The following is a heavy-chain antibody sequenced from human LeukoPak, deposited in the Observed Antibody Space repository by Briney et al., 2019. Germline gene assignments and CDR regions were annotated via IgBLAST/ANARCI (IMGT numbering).Heavy chain of an antibody. D-gene: IGHD5-18*01. CDR3: ARSDTAMVSLSFGGSPYAFDI. V-gene: IGHV1-2*02. CDR2: INPNSGGT. CDR1: GYTFTSYY. J-gene: IGHJ3*02. Sequence: GASVKVSCKASGYTFTSYYMHWVRQAPGQGLEWMGWINPNSGGTNYAQKFQGRVTMTRDTSISTAYMELSRLRSDDTAVYYCARSDTAMVSLSFGGSPYAFDIWGQGTMVTVSS.